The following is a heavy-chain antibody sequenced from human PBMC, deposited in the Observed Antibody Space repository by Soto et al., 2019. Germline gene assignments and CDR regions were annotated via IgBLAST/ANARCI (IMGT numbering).Heavy chain of an antibody. V-gene: IGHV1-69*12. Sequence: QVQLVQSGAEVKKPGSSVKVSCKASGGTFSSYAISWVRQAPGQGLEWMGGIIPIFGTANYAQKFQGRVTIPADQSTSTAYMELSSLRSEDTAVYYCARSITATVSYYYGMDVWGQGTTVTVSS. CDR3: ARSITATVSYYYGMDV. D-gene: IGHD1-20*01. J-gene: IGHJ6*02. CDR2: IIPIFGTA. CDR1: GGTFSSYA.